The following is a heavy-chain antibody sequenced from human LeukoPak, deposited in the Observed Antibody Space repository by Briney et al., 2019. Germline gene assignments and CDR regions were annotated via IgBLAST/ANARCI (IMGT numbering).Heavy chain of an antibody. CDR1: GGSISSSSYY. J-gene: IGHJ4*02. D-gene: IGHD3-3*01. CDR3: ARQLGSGYYQDYFDY. CDR2: IYYSGST. V-gene: IGHV4-39*01. Sequence: SETLSLTCTVSGGSISSSSYYWGWIRQPPGKGLGWIGSIYYSGSTYYNPSLKSRVTISVDTSKNQFSLKLSSVTAADTAVYYCARQLGSGYYQDYFDYWGQGTLVTASS.